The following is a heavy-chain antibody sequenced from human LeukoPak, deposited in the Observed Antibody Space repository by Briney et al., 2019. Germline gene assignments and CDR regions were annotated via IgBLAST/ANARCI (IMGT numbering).Heavy chain of an antibody. CDR1: GFTFSSYW. CDR3: ARGKATITWYYFDY. V-gene: IGHV3-7*01. D-gene: IGHD5-12*01. Sequence: GGSLRLSCAASGFTFSSYWMSWVRQAPGKGLEWVANIKQGGSEKYYVDSVKGRFTISRDNAKNSLYLQMNSLRAEDTAVYYCARGKATITWYYFDYWGQGTLVTVSS. CDR2: IKQGGSEK. J-gene: IGHJ4*02.